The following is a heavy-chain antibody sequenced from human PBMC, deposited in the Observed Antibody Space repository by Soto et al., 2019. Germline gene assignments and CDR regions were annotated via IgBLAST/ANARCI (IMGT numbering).Heavy chain of an antibody. V-gene: IGHV3-7*02. CDR1: GFTFSSYW. CDR3: ARARIVGATSSRFDY. Sequence: GGSLRLSCAASGFTFSSYWMSWVRQAPGKGLEWEANIKQDGSEQYYVDSVKGRFTISRDNAKNSLYLQMNSLRAEDTAVYYCARARIVGATSSRFDYWGQGTLVTVSS. CDR2: IKQDGSEQ. D-gene: IGHD1-26*01. J-gene: IGHJ4*02.